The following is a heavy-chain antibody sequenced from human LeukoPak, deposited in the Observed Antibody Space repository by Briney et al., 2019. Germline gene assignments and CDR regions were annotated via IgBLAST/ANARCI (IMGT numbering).Heavy chain of an antibody. D-gene: IGHD6-13*01. V-gene: IGHV1-3*01. CDR2: INAGNGNT. CDR3: ARDPWRNARIAAAGALGY. CDR1: GYTFTSYA. Sequence: ASVKVSCKASGYTFTSYAMHWVRQAPGQRLEWMGWINAGNGNTKYSQKFQGRVTITRDTSASTAYMELSSLGSEDTAVYYCARDPWRNARIAAAGALGYWGQGTLVTVSS. J-gene: IGHJ4*02.